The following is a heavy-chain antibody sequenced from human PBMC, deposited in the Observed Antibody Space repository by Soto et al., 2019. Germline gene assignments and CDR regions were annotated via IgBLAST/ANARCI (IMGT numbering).Heavy chain of an antibody. V-gene: IGHV4-39*07. CDR1: GGSIIGSGFH. J-gene: IGHJ5*02. Sequence: PSETLSLTCTVSGGSIIGSGFHWAWIRQPPGKGLEWIGYIYYSGSTNYSPSLKSRVTIAVDTSKNQFSLKLSSVTAADTAVYYCARSGYCGGDCYDWFDPWGQGTLVTSPQ. D-gene: IGHD2-21*02. CDR3: ARSGYCGGDCYDWFDP. CDR2: IYYSGST.